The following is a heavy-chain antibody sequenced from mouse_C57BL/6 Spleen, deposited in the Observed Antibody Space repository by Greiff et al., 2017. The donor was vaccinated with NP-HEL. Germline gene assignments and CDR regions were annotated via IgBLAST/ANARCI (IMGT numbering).Heavy chain of an antibody. V-gene: IGHV5-4*01. CDR1: GFTFSSYA. J-gene: IGHJ1*03. CDR2: ISDGGSYT. Sequence: EVHLVESGGGLVKPGGSLKLSCAASGFTFSSYAMSWVRQTPEKRLEWVATISDGGSYTYYPDNVKGRFTISRDNAKNNLYLQMSHLKSEDTAMYYCARDGMAYWYFDVWGTGTTVTVSS. CDR3: ARDGMAYWYFDV.